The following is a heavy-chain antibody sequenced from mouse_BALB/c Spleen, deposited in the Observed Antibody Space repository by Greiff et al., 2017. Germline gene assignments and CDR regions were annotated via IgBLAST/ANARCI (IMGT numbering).Heavy chain of an antibody. J-gene: IGHJ4*01. CDR3: AREGYGNPGYAMDY. D-gene: IGHD2-10*02. CDR1: GYSFTGYY. CDR2: ISCYNGAT. V-gene: IGHV1S34*01. Sequence: LVKTGASVKISCKASGYSFTGYYMHWVKQSHGKSLEWIGYISCYNGATSYNQKFKGKATFTVDTSSSTAYMQFNSLTSEDSAFYYCAREGYGNPGYAMDYWGQGTSVTVSS.